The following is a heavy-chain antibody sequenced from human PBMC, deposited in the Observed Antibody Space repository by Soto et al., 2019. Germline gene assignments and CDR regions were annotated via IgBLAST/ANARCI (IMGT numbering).Heavy chain of an antibody. Sequence: PSETLSLTCTVSGGSVSSGSYYWSWIRQPPGKGLEWIGYIYYSGSTNYNPSLKSRATISVDTSKNQFSLKLSSVTAADTAVYYCARAGTIHRYCSGGSCSDGAFDIWGQGTMVTVSS. CDR1: GGSVSSGSYY. D-gene: IGHD2-15*01. V-gene: IGHV4-61*01. CDR2: IYYSGST. J-gene: IGHJ3*02. CDR3: ARAGTIHRYCSGGSCSDGAFDI.